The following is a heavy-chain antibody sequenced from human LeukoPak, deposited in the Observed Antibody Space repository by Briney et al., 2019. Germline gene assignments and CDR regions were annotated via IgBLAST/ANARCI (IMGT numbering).Heavy chain of an antibody. CDR1: GFTFSDYY. J-gene: IGHJ5*02. CDR3: ARVCSSSAGGWFDP. Sequence: GGSLRLSCAASGFTFSDYYMSWIRQAPGKGLGWVSYISSSGSTIYYADSVKGRFTISRDNAKNSLYLQMNSLRAEDTAVYYCARVCSSSAGGWFDPWGQGTLVTVSS. CDR2: ISSSGSTI. D-gene: IGHD6-13*01. V-gene: IGHV3-11*01.